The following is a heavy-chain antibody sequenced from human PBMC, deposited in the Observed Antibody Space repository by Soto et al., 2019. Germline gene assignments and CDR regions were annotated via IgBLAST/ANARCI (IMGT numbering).Heavy chain of an antibody. J-gene: IGHJ4*02. CDR2: ISSTTNYT. CDR1: GFTFTRYS. CDR3: ARESEDLTSNFDY. Sequence: LRLSCAASGFTFTRYSMNWVRQAPGKGLEWVSSISSTTNYTYYGDSMKGRFTISRDNAKNSLYLEMNSLRAEDTAVYYCARESEDLTSNFDYWGQGTLVTVSS. V-gene: IGHV3-21*06.